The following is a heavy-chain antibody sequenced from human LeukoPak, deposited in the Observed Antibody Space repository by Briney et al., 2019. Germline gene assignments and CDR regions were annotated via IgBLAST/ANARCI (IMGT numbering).Heavy chain of an antibody. J-gene: IGHJ4*02. Sequence: PSETLSLTCTVAARSITNYFWTWVRQSPGKGLEWIGYIRDNGGSDSNPSLMSRVTISLDTWNNQFSLRLTSVTAEDTAVYYRAGGELAGTGYWGQGTLVTVSS. D-gene: IGHD6-19*01. CDR1: ARSITNYF. V-gene: IGHV4-59*03. CDR2: IRDNGGS. CDR3: AGGELAGTGY.